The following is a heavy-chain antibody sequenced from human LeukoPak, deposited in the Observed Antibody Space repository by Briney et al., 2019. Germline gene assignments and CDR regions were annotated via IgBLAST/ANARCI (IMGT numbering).Heavy chain of an antibody. D-gene: IGHD1-1*01. CDR1: GFTFSSYS. V-gene: IGHV3-21*01. Sequence: GGSLRLSCAASGFTFSSYSMNWVRQAPGKGLEWVSSISSSSSYIYYADSVKGRFTISRGNAKNSLYLQMNSLRAEDTAVYYCARGVLEYNWNDGDWFDPWGQGTLVTVSS. J-gene: IGHJ5*02. CDR3: ARGVLEYNWNDGDWFDP. CDR2: ISSSSSYI.